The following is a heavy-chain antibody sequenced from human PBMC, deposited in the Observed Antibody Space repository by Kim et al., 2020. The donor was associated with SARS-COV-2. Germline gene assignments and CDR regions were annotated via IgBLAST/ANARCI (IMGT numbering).Heavy chain of an antibody. CDR3: ARATLYGDYVPIYYYGMDV. Sequence: SETLSLTCTVSGGSISSGGYYWSWIRQHPGKGLEWIGYIYYSGSTYYNPSLKSRVTISVDTSKNQFSLKLSSVTAADTAVYYCARATLYGDYVPIYYYGMDVWGQGTTVTVSS. J-gene: IGHJ6*02. CDR1: GGSISSGGYY. V-gene: IGHV4-31*03. D-gene: IGHD4-17*01. CDR2: IYYSGST.